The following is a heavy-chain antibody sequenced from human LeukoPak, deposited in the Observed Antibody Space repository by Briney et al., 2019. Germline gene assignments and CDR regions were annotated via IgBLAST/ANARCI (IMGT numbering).Heavy chain of an antibody. CDR2: ISSSGSTI. CDR3: ARVMAGYSYMDV. CDR1: GFTVNSNY. D-gene: IGHD3-10*01. V-gene: IGHV3-11*04. Sequence: GGSLRLSCAASGFTVNSNYMSWVRQAPGKGLEWVSYISSSGSTIYYADSVKGRFTISRDNAKSSLYLQMNSLRAEDTAVYYCARVMAGYSYMDVWGKGTTVTVSS. J-gene: IGHJ6*03.